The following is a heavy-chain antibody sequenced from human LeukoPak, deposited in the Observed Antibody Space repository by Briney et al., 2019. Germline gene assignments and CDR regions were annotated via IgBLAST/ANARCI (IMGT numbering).Heavy chain of an antibody. V-gene: IGHV1-46*01. CDR2: INPSGGST. Sequence: GASVKVSCKASGYTFTSYYMHWVRQAPGQGLEWMGIINPSGGSTSYAQKFQGRVTMTRDMSTSTVYMELSSLRSEDTAVYYCARNARGRIAARPFDYWGQGTLVTVSS. CDR1: GYTFTSYY. D-gene: IGHD6-6*01. CDR3: ARNARGRIAARPFDY. J-gene: IGHJ4*02.